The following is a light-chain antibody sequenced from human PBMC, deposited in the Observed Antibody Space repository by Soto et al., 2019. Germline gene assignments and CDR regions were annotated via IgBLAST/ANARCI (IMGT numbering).Light chain of an antibody. J-gene: IGKJ1*01. CDR1: QNISSN. Sequence: EIGMTQSLATLSVSPGERATLACRASQNISSNLAWYQQKPGQAPRVLIDGASTRATGIPARISGSGSGTEFTLTISSLQSEDFAVYYCQQYNNWLWTFGQGTKVEIK. CDR3: QQYNNWLWT. CDR2: GAS. V-gene: IGKV3-15*01.